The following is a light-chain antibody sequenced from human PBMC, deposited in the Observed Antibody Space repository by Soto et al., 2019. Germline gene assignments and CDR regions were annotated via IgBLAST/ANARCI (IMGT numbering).Light chain of an antibody. J-gene: IGLJ1*01. CDR3: AAWDDSLNGYV. CDR1: ISNIGGNT. Sequence: HSVLPQPPSASGTPGQRVTISCSGSISNIGGNTVNWYQQLPGTPPKLLMYSTNQRPSGVPDRFSGSKSGTSASLAISGLQSEDEADYFCAAWDDSLNGYVFGTGTKVTVL. CDR2: STN. V-gene: IGLV1-44*01.